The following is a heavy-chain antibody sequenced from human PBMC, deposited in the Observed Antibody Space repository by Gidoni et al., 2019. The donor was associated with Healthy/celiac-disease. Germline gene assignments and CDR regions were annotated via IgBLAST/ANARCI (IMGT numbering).Heavy chain of an antibody. D-gene: IGHD3-10*01. Sequence: EVQLVESGGGLVQPGRSLRLSCAASGFTFDDYAMHWVRQAPGKGLEWVSGISWNSGSIGYADSVKGRFTISRDNAKNSLYLQMNSLRAEDTALYYCAKDRGVWGQGTMVTVSS. CDR1: GFTFDDYA. CDR2: ISWNSGSI. V-gene: IGHV3-9*01. CDR3: AKDRGV. J-gene: IGHJ3*01.